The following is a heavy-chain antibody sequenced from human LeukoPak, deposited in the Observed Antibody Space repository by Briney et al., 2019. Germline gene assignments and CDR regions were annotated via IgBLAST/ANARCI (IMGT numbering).Heavy chain of an antibody. Sequence: GGSLRLSCAASGLTFNNYAMHWLRQAPGKGLEWVAVIYYDGSRQYYADSVKGRFTIFRDNSKNTVYVQMNTLRAEDTAVYYCAKGRDSYNHGLDPWGQGTLVIVSS. CDR2: IYYDGSRQ. CDR3: AKGRDSYNHGLDP. J-gene: IGHJ5*01. D-gene: IGHD5-24*01. CDR1: GLTFNNYA. V-gene: IGHV3-33*06.